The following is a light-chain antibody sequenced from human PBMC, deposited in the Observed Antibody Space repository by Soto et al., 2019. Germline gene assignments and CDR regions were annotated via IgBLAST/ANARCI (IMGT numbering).Light chain of an antibody. J-gene: IGLJ3*02. CDR3: GTWDTSLGTGV. CDR2: GNN. CDR1: SSNIGKNY. V-gene: IGLV1-51*01. Sequence: QSALTQPPSVSAAPGQKVTISCSGSSSNIGKNYVSWYQQFPGTAPKLLIYGNNKRPSGIPDRFSGSKSGTSATLGITGLQTGDEADYYCGTWDTSLGTGVFGGGTQ.